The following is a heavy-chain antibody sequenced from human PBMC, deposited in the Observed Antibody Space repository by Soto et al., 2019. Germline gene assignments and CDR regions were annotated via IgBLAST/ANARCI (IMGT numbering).Heavy chain of an antibody. J-gene: IGHJ6*03. CDR3: AREVPYCANGVCSNHYYMDV. V-gene: IGHV3-21*01. CDR2: ISSRSSYI. D-gene: IGHD2-8*01. CDR1: GFTFSNYS. Sequence: GGSLRLSCAASGFTFSNYSMNWVRQAPGKGLEWVSSISSRSSYIYYADSVKGRFTISRDNAKNSLYLQMSSLRAEDTAVYYCAREVPYCANGVCSNHYYMDVWGKGTTVTVSS.